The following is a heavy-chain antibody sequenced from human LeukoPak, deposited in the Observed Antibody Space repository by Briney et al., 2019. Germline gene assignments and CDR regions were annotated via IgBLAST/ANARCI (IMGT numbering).Heavy chain of an antibody. V-gene: IGHV3-11*04. CDR3: ARGNDPYYYDY. Sequence: PGGSLRLSCAASGFTFSHYYMNWIRQAPGKGLEWVSYISGTGITTYYTDSVKGRFTISRDNAKNSMYLQMNSLRAEDTAVYYCARGNDPYYYDYWGQGTLVTVSS. CDR2: ISGTGITT. CDR1: GFTFSHYY. J-gene: IGHJ4*02. D-gene: IGHD3-22*01.